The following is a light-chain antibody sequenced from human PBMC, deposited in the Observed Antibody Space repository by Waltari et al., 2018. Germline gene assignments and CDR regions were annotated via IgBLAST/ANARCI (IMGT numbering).Light chain of an antibody. J-gene: IGKJ4*01. Sequence: DIQMTQSPSSVSASVGDRVTITCRARQDISRLLAWYQQKAGKAPKFRIYDASTLQSGVPSRFSGSGSGTDFTLTISSLQPEDFATYYCQQGNDFPLTFGGGTKVEI. CDR3: QQGNDFPLT. CDR1: QDISRL. V-gene: IGKV1-12*01. CDR2: DAS.